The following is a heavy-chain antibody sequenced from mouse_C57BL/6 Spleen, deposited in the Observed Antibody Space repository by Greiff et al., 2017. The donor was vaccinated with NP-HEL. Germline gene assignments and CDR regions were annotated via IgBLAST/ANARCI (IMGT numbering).Heavy chain of an antibody. CDR3: ARILYGYGSPWFAY. Sequence: VQLQQPGAELVRPGSSVKLSCKASGYTFTSYWMDWVKQRPGQGLEWIGNIYPSDSETPYHQKFKDKATLTVDKSASTAYMQLSSLTSEDSAVYYCARILYGYGSPWFAYWGQGTLVTVSA. V-gene: IGHV1-61*01. CDR2: IYPSDSET. CDR1: GYTFTSYW. J-gene: IGHJ3*01. D-gene: IGHD1-1*01.